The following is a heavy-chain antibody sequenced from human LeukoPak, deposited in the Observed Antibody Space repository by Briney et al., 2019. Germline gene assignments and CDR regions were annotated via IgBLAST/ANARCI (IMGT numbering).Heavy chain of an antibody. CDR3: ARGYVPAAGRAFDI. D-gene: IGHD2-2*01. CDR2: MNPNSGNT. J-gene: IGHJ3*02. Sequence: ASVXXXCKASGYTFTSYXXNWVRXXTXXGXEXMGWMNPNSGNTGYAQKFQGRVTITRNTSISTAYMELSSLRSEDTAVYYCARGYVPAAGRAFDIWGQGTMVTVSS. CDR1: GYTFTSYX. V-gene: IGHV1-8*03.